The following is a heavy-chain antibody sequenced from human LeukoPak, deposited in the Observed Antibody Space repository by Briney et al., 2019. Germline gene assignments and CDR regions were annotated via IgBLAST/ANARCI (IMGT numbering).Heavy chain of an antibody. Sequence: GGSLRLSCAASGFKFDDFGMSWVRQGPGKKLEWVSSINWNGVSTGYADSVKDRFTISRDNAKNLLYVRMNNLRAEDTALYYCARIRSAGWYFVGADFWGQGTLVTVSS. CDR2: INWNGVST. D-gene: IGHD6-19*01. CDR1: GFKFDDFG. CDR3: ARIRSAGWYFVGADF. J-gene: IGHJ4*02. V-gene: IGHV3-20*04.